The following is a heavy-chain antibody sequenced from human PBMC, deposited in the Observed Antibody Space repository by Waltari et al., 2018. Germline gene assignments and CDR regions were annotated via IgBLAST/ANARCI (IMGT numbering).Heavy chain of an antibody. CDR1: GASISSYY. CDR2: LYTSGHT. V-gene: IGHV4-4*07. J-gene: IGHJ4*02. D-gene: IGHD3-10*01. CDR3: AGAGGNSFDY. Sequence: QVQLQESGPGLVKPSETLPLICTVSGASISSYYWSWIRQPAGKGLEWIGRLYTSGHTIYNPSLKSRVTMSVDTSKNQFSLKLTSVTAADTAVYYCAGAGGNSFDYWGQGTLVTVSS.